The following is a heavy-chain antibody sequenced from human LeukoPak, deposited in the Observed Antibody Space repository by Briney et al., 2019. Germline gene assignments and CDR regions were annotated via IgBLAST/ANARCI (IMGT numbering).Heavy chain of an antibody. V-gene: IGHV1-18*01. Sequence: GASVKVSCKTSGYSFTSYGISWVRQAPGQGLEWMGWISAYNGNTNYAQKVQGRVTMTTDTSTSTAYMELRSLRSDDTAVYYCARDPPTAAVAGRGDFDYWGQGTLVTVSS. CDR3: ARDPPTAAVAGRGDFDY. J-gene: IGHJ4*02. CDR2: ISAYNGNT. D-gene: IGHD6-19*01. CDR1: GYSFTSYG.